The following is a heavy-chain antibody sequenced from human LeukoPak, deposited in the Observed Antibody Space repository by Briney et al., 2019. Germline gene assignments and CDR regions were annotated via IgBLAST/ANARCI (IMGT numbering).Heavy chain of an antibody. CDR1: GGSMSPYH. CDR3: ARAVSGRFDY. CDR2: IYYSGST. J-gene: IGHJ4*02. Sequence: KPSETLSLTCTVSGGSMSPYHWGWIRQPPGKGLEWTGYIYYSGSTNYNPSLKSRVTISVDTSKNQFSLKLSSVTAADMAIYYCARAVSGRFDYWGQGTLVTVSS. D-gene: IGHD6-19*01. V-gene: IGHV4-59*08.